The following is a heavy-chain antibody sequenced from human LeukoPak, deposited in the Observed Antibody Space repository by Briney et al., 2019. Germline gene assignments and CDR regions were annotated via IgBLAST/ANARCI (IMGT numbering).Heavy chain of an antibody. CDR1: GGSIITYY. D-gene: IGHD1-26*01. CDR2: IYSIGST. J-gene: IGHJ4*02. CDR3: ARDLGPIVGATYYDY. V-gene: IGHV4-59*01. Sequence: PSETLSLTCSVSGGSIITYYWSGIRQPPGKRLEWIGCIYSIGSTNYNPSLKSRVTISVDTSKNQFSLKLSSVTAADTAVYYCARDLGPIVGATYYDYWGQGTLVTVSS.